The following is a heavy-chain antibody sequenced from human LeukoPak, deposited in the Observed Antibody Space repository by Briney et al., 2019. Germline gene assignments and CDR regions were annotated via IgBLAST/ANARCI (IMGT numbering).Heavy chain of an antibody. CDR3: ARDPSYGDDVFDI. V-gene: IGHV4-59*01. CDR2: IYYSGST. D-gene: IGHD4-17*01. J-gene: IGHJ3*02. CDR1: GGSISSYY. Sequence: SETLSLTCTVSGGSISSYYWRWIRQPPGKGLEWIGYIYYSGSTNYNPSLKSRVTISVDTSKNQFSLKLSSATAADTAVYYCARDPSYGDDVFDIWGQGTMVTVSS.